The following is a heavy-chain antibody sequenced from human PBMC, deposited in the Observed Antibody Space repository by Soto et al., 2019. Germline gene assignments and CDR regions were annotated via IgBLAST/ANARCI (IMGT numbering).Heavy chain of an antibody. V-gene: IGHV3-23*01. CDR1: GFTFSSYA. CDR3: ANRPRYCSSTSCYFWFDP. J-gene: IGHJ5*02. D-gene: IGHD2-2*01. Sequence: GGSLRLSCAASGFTFSSYAMSWVRQAPGKGLEWVSAISGSGGSTYYADSVKGRFTISRDNSKNTLYLQMNSLRAEDTAVYYCANRPRYCSSTSCYFWFDPWGQGTLVTVSS. CDR2: ISGSGGST.